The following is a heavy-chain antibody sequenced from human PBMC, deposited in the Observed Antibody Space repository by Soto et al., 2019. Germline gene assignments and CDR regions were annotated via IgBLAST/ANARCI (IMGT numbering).Heavy chain of an antibody. CDR3: ARVDFSGGGFDY. CDR1: GGSISSSNW. CDR2: IYHSGST. V-gene: IGHV4-4*02. D-gene: IGHD3-16*01. Sequence: SETLSLTCAVSGGSISSSNWWSWARQPPGKGLEWIGEIYHSGSTNYNPSLKSRVTISVDKSKNQFSLKLSSVTAADTAVYYCARVDFSGGGFDYWGQGTLVTVSS. J-gene: IGHJ4*02.